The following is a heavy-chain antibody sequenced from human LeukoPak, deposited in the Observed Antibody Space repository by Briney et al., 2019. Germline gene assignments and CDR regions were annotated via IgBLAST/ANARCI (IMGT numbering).Heavy chain of an antibody. CDR2: IYPRDGST. Sequence: ASVRVSCKASGYTFTNNYLHWVRQAPGQGLEWMGMIYPRDGSTSYAQNFQGRVTVTRDTSTTTVHMELRGLRSEDTAVYYCARDQEGFDYWGQGTVVTVSS. CDR1: GYTFTNNY. CDR3: ARDQEGFDY. J-gene: IGHJ4*02. V-gene: IGHV1-46*01.